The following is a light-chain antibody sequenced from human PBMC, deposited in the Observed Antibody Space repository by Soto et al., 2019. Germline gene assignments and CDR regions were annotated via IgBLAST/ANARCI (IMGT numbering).Light chain of an antibody. CDR3: QQYGDSPLN. CDR1: QSVSSSY. J-gene: IGKJ4*01. V-gene: IGKV3-20*01. CDR2: GAS. Sequence: EIVLAQSPVTLSLSPGEIATLSCSASQSVSSSYLAWYQQKPGQAPRLLIYGASSRATGIPDRFSGSGSGTDFTLTISRLEPEDFAVYHCQQYGDSPLNFGGGTKVDIK.